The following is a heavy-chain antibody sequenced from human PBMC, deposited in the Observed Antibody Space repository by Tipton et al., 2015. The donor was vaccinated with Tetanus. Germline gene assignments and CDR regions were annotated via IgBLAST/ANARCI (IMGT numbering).Heavy chain of an antibody. Sequence: TLSLTCTVSGGSISSYYWSWIRQPPGKGLEWIGRIYTSGSTNYNPSLKSRVTMSVDTSKNQFSLKLSSVTAADTAVYYCARDDCSGGSCYYYWGQGTLVTVSS. D-gene: IGHD2-15*01. V-gene: IGHV4-4*07. CDR3: ARDDCSGGSCYYY. CDR1: GGSISSYY. J-gene: IGHJ4*02. CDR2: IYTSGST.